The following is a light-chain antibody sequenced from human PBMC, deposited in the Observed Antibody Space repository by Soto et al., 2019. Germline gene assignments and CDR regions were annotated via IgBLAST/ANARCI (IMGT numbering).Light chain of an antibody. Sequence: ENLLTQSPGTLSLSPGEGATLSCRASQSVGSNYLAWYQQKPGQAPRLLIYGASSRATGIPDRLSGSGSGTDFTLTISRLEPEDFAMYYCQQYAYSPLTFGGGTKVEIK. CDR1: QSVGSNY. J-gene: IGKJ4*01. V-gene: IGKV3-20*01. CDR2: GAS. CDR3: QQYAYSPLT.